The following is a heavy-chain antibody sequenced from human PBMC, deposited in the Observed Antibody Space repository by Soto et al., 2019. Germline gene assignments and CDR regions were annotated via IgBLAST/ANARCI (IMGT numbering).Heavy chain of an antibody. CDR1: GGTFSSYA. V-gene: IGHV1-69*01. Sequence: QVQLVQSGAEVKKPGSSVKVSCKASGGTFSSYAISWVRQAPGQGLEWMGGIIPIFGTANYAQKFQGRVTISADETTSTAYMELSRLRSEDTAVYYCAGAKGSYYDTSQGWGQGTLVTVSS. J-gene: IGHJ4*02. CDR3: AGAKGSYYDTSQG. CDR2: IIPIFGTA. D-gene: IGHD3-22*01.